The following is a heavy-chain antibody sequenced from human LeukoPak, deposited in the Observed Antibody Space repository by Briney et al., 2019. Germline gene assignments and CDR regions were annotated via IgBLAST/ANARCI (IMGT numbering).Heavy chain of an antibody. CDR3: ARDLFDFWSGYYNWFDP. D-gene: IGHD3-3*01. CDR2: ISAYNGNT. CDR1: GYTFTSYH. Sequence: ASVKVSCKASGYTFTSYHIDWVRQAPGQGLEWMGWISAYNGNTNYAQKLQGRVTMTTDTSTSTAYMELRSLRSDDTAVYYCARDLFDFWSGYYNWFDPWGQGTLVTVSS. V-gene: IGHV1-18*01. J-gene: IGHJ5*02.